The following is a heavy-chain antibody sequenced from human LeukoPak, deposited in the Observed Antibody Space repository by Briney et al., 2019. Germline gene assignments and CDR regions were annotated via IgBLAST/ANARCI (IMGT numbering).Heavy chain of an antibody. CDR2: IYNSGST. CDR3: ARAYSSSWYWNWFDP. CDR1: GYSISSGYY. D-gene: IGHD6-13*01. V-gene: IGHV4-38-2*02. Sequence: SETLSLTCTVSGYSISSGYYWGWIRPAPGKGLEWIGSIYNSGSTYYNPSLKSRVTISVDMSKNQFSLKMSSVTAADTAVYYCARAYSSSWYWNWFDPWGQGTLVTVSS. J-gene: IGHJ5*02.